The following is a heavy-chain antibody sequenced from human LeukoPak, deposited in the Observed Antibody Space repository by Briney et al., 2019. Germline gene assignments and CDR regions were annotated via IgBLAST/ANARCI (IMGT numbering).Heavy chain of an antibody. Sequence: SETLSLTCTVSGGSISSGDFYWSWIRQPPGKGLEWIGHIYYSGSTYYNPSLKSRVTISVDTSKNQFSLKLSSVTAADTAVYYCARDWPPRYCSSTSCYDYYYYMDVWGKGTTVTVSS. CDR3: ARDWPPRYCSSTSCYDYYYYMDV. V-gene: IGHV4-30-4*08. CDR2: IYYSGST. CDR1: GGSISSGDFY. J-gene: IGHJ6*03. D-gene: IGHD2-2*01.